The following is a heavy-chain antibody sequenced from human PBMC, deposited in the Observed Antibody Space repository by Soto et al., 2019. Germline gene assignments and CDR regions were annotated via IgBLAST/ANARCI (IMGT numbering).Heavy chain of an antibody. CDR1: GFTFSSYS. J-gene: IGHJ5*02. CDR2: ISSSSTTK. Sequence: EVQLVESGGGLVQPGGSLRLSCAASGFTFSSYSMNWVRQAPGKGLEWVSYISSSSTTKYYADSVKGRFTISRDNAKNSLCRQMNSLRAEDTAVYYCARDGWSGRNGLNWFDPWGQGTLVTVSS. V-gene: IGHV3-48*01. CDR3: ARDGWSGRNGLNWFDP. D-gene: IGHD3-3*01.